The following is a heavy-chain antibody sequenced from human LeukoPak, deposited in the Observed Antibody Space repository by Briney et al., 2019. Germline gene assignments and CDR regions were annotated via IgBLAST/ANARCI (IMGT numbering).Heavy chain of an antibody. CDR2: ISSNGGST. CDR3: ARDSIVATFDY. J-gene: IGHJ4*02. V-gene: IGHV3-64*01. Sequence: GGSLRLSCAASGFTFSSYAMHWVRQAPGKGLEYASAISSNGGSTYYANSVKGRFTISRDNSKNTLYLQMGSLRAEDMAVYYCARDSIVATFDYWGQGTLVTVSS. D-gene: IGHD5-12*01. CDR1: GFTFSSYA.